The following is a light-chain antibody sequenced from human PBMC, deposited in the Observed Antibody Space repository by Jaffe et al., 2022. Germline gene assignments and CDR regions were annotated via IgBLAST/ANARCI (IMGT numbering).Light chain of an antibody. V-gene: IGKV3-15*01. J-gene: IGKJ2*01. CDR2: GAS. CDR3: QQYNNWPLMYT. CDR1: QSVSSN. Sequence: VMTQSPATLSVSPGERATLSCRASQSVSSNLAWYQQKPGQAPRLLIYGASTRATGIPARFSGSGSGTEFTLTISSLQSEDFAVYYCQQYNNWPLMYTFGQGTKLEIK.